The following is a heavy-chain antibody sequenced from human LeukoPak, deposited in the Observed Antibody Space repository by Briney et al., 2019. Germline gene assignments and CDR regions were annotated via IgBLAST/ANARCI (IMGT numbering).Heavy chain of an antibody. CDR3: ARREDSSSWRSSFDY. V-gene: IGHV5-51*01. CDR2: IYPGDSDT. Sequence: GESMKISCKGSGYSFTSYWIGWVRQMPGKGLEWMGIIYPGDSDTRYSPSFQGQVTISADKSISTAYLQWSSLKASDTAMYYCARREDSSSWRSSFDYWGQGTLVTVSS. D-gene: IGHD6-13*01. CDR1: GYSFTSYW. J-gene: IGHJ4*02.